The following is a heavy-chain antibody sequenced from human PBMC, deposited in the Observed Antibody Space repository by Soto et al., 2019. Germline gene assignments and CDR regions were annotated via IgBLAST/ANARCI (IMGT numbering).Heavy chain of an antibody. D-gene: IGHD3-10*01. CDR3: ARRSSTMVRGVIITLFDY. Sequence: SETLSLTCAVYGGSFSGYYWSWIRQPPGKGLEWIGEINHSGSTNYNPSLKSRVTISVDTSKNQFSLKLSSVTAADTAVYYCARRSSTMVRGVIITLFDYWGQGTLVTVSS. V-gene: IGHV4-34*01. CDR2: INHSGST. J-gene: IGHJ4*02. CDR1: GGSFSGYY.